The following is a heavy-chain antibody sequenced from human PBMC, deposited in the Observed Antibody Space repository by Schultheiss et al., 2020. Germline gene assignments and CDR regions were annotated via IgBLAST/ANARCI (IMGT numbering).Heavy chain of an antibody. Sequence: GGSLRLSCAASGFTFSSYAMTWVRQAPGEGLEWVSAISGSGGSTYYADSVKGRFTISRDNSKTTLYPQMNSLRAEDTAVYYCAKGRGAGSGSLNYWGQGTLVTVSS. V-gene: IGHV3-23*01. D-gene: IGHD3-10*01. CDR2: ISGSGGST. CDR1: GFTFSSYA. J-gene: IGHJ4*02. CDR3: AKGRGAGSGSLNY.